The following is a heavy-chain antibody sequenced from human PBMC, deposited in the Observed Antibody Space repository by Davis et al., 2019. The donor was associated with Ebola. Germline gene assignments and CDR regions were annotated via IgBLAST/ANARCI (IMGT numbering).Heavy chain of an antibody. D-gene: IGHD6-19*01. CDR3: ARERIAVAGLEPNWFDP. CDR2: IYYSGST. V-gene: IGHV4-59*01. Sequence: MPSETLSLTCTVSGGSISSYYWSWIRQPPGKGLEWIGYIYYSGSTNYNPSLKSRVTISVDTSKNQFSLKLSSVTAADTAVYYCARERIAVAGLEPNWFDPWGQGTLVTVSS. J-gene: IGHJ5*02. CDR1: GGSISSYY.